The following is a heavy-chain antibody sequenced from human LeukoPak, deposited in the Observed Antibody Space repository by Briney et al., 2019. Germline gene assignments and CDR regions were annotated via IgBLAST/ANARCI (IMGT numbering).Heavy chain of an antibody. CDR3: AKDHGVGAKDSFDY. V-gene: IGHV3-30*18. J-gene: IGHJ4*02. Sequence: GGSLRLSCAASGFTFSSYGMHWVRQAPGKGLEWVAVISFDGSNKYYADSVKGRFTISRDNSKNTLYLQMNSLRAEDTALYYCAKDHGVGAKDSFDYWGQGTLVTVSS. CDR2: ISFDGSNK. CDR1: GFTFSSYG. D-gene: IGHD1-26*01.